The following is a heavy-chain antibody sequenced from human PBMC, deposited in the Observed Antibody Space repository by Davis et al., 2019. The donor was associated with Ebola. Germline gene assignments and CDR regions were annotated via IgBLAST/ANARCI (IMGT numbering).Heavy chain of an antibody. Sequence: PSETLSLTCTVSDASISGHYWNWFRQPPGKGLEWIGFIYDSGRTNYNPSLKSRVTISADTSKNQFSLNLSSVTAADTAVYFCARFGGGAYWGQGNLVTVSS. CDR3: ARFGGGAY. D-gene: IGHD3-16*01. V-gene: IGHV4-59*11. CDR1: DASISGHY. J-gene: IGHJ4*02. CDR2: IYDSGRT.